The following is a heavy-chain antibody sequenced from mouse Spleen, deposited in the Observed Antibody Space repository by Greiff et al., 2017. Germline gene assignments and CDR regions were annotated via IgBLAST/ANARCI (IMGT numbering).Heavy chain of an antibody. CDR1: GYTFTSYW. D-gene: IGHD3-3*01. CDR2: IFPGTGTT. CDR3: ARAARNAMDY. Sequence: QVQLQQSGAELVKPGASVKLSCKTSGYTFTSYWIQWVKQRPGQGLGWIGEIFPGTGTTYYNEKFKGKATLTIDTSSSTAYMQLSSLTSEDSAVYFCARAARNAMDYWGQGTSVTVSS. J-gene: IGHJ4*01. V-gene: IGHV1S132*01.